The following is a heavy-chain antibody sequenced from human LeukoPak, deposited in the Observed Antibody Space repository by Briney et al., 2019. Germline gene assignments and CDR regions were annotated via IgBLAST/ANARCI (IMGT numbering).Heavy chain of an antibody. CDR2: ISSSSTYI. D-gene: IGHD1-26*01. J-gene: IGHJ4*02. Sequence: GGSLRLSCAASGYTFSSYAINWVRQAPGKGLEWVSFISSSSTYIYYADSVKGRFTISRDNSKNILYLQMNSLRAEDTAVYYCAKRGAEVGATVAPGDYWGQGTLVTVSS. CDR1: GYTFSSYA. CDR3: AKRGAEVGATVAPGDY. V-gene: IGHV3-21*04.